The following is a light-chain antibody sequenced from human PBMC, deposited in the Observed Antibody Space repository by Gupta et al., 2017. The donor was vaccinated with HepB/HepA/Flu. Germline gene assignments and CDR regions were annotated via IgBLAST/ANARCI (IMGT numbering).Light chain of an antibody. Sequence: DIQMTQSPSSLSASVGDRVTITCRASQSISSYLNWYQQKPGKAPKLLIYAASSLQSGVPSRFSGSGSGTDFTLTISSLQPEDFATDYCKQRYSTPNFGQGKRLEIK. CDR1: QSISSY. V-gene: IGKV1-39*01. J-gene: IGKJ5*01. CDR2: AAS. CDR3: KQRYSTPN.